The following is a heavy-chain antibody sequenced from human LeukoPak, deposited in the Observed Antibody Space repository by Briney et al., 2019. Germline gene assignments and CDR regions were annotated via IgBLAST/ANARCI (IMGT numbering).Heavy chain of an antibody. CDR3: ARVLPYQLLFDY. D-gene: IGHD2-2*01. J-gene: IGHJ4*02. Sequence: ASVKVSCNASGYTLTGYYMHWVRQAPGQGLEWMGWINPNSGGTNYAQKFQGRVTMTRDTSISTAYMELSRLRSDDTAVYCCARVLPYQLLFDYWGQGTLVTVSS. V-gene: IGHV1-2*02. CDR2: INPNSGGT. CDR1: GYTLTGYY.